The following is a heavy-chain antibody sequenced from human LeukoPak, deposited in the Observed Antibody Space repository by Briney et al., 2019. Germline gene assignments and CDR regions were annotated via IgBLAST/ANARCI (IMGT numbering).Heavy chain of an antibody. CDR2: IYYIGST. D-gene: IGHD3-3*01. J-gene: IGHJ4*02. V-gene: IGHV4-39*07. Sequence: SETLSLTCTVSGGSISSTSYYWGWIRQPPGKGLEWIGSIYYIGSTYYNPSLKSRVTLSVDTSKTQFSLRLSSVTAADTAVYYCARTYTIFGVVHDYWGRGTLVTVSS. CDR1: GGSISSTSYY. CDR3: ARTYTIFGVVHDY.